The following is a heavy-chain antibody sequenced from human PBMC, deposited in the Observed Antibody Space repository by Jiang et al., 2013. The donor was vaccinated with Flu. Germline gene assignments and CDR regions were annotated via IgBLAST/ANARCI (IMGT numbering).Heavy chain of an antibody. CDR2: ISSNNRYM. D-gene: IGHD4-17*01. V-gene: IGHV3-21*01. J-gene: IGHJ6*04. CDR1: GFTLSSYS. CDR3: ASRGDYISDNGMDV. Sequence: GLVKPGGSLRLSCAASGFTLSSYSMNWIRQAPGTGLEWVSSISSNNRYMYYADSVKGRFTVSRDNAKNSLYLQMNSLRVEDTAVYYCASRGDYISDNGMDVWGKGTTVTVSS.